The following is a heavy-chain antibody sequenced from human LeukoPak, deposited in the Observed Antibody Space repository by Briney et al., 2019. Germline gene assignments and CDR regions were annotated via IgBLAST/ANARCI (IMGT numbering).Heavy chain of an antibody. CDR2: IHDSGATT. CDR1: GFTFSSYA. Sequence: GGSLTLSCAASGFTFSSYAMNWVRQAPGKGLEWLLGIHDSGATTNYADSVKGRFTISRDNSKNTLYLQMNSLRAEDTAVYYCAKTSVEMATIRAPSGSYWGQGTLVTVSS. CDR3: AKTSVEMATIRAPSGSY. V-gene: IGHV3-23*01. J-gene: IGHJ4*02. D-gene: IGHD5-24*01.